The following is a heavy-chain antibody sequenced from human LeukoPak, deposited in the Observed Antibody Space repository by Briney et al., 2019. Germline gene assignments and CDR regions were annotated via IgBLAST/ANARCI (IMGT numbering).Heavy chain of an antibody. CDR1: GGTFSSYA. CDR2: MNPNSGNT. CDR3: ARGVAGKLWFGENYYYGMDV. D-gene: IGHD3-10*01. V-gene: IGHV1-8*02. Sequence: GASVKVSCKASGGTFSSYAISWVRQATGQGLEWMGWMNPNSGNTGYAQKFQGRVTMTRNTSISTAYMELSSLRSEDTAVYYCARGVAGKLWFGENYYYGMDVWGQGTTVTVSS. J-gene: IGHJ6*02.